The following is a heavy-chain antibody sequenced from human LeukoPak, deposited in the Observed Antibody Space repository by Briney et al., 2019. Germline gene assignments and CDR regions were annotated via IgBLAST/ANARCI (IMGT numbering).Heavy chain of an antibody. J-gene: IGHJ5*02. CDR3: AWSSSSSKWFDH. V-gene: IGHV1-46*01. CDR2: INPSGGST. D-gene: IGHD3-10*01. Sequence: ASVKVSCKASGYTFTSYYMHWVRQAPGQGGERMGIINPSGGSTSYAQKFQGRVTMTRDTSTSTVYMEMSSLRSEDTAVYYCAWSSSSSKWFDHWGQGTLVTVSS. CDR1: GYTFTSYY.